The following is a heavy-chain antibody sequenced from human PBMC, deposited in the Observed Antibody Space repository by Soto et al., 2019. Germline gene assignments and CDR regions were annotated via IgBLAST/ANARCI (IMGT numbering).Heavy chain of an antibody. CDR1: GFTFDDYA. CDR2: ISWNTGSI. Sequence: SLRLSCTTSGFTFDDYAMHWVRQAPGKGLEWVPSISWNTGSIGYADSVKGRFTIFRDNNKNSLYLEMNSLRAEDTALYYCVKGGGYYSPFDYWGLGTLVTVSS. V-gene: IGHV3-9*01. D-gene: IGHD6-25*01. CDR3: VKGGGYYSPFDY. J-gene: IGHJ4*02.